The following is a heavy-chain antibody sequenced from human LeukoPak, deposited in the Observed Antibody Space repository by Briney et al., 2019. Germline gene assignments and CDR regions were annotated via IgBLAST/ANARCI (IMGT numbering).Heavy chain of an antibody. CDR3: ARRGRRGSYYYYYMDV. V-gene: IGHV1-46*01. J-gene: IGHJ6*03. CDR1: GYTFTSYY. CDR2: INPSGGST. D-gene: IGHD1-26*01. Sequence: ASVKVSCKASGYTFTSYYMHWVRQAPGQGLEWMGIINPSGGSTSYAQKFQGRVTMTRDTSTSTVYMELSSLRSEDTAVYYCARRGRRGSYYYYYMDVWGKGTTVTVSS.